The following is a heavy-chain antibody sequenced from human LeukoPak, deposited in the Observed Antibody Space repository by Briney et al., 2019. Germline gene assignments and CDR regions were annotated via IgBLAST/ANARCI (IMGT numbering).Heavy chain of an antibody. CDR3: ARVADTAMAYFDY. V-gene: IGHV3-21*01. CDR1: GFTLSSYS. Sequence: GGSLRLSCAASGFTLSSYSMNWVRQAPGKGLEWVSSISSSSSYIYYADSVKGRFTISRDNAKNSLYLQMNSLRAEDTAVYYCARVADTAMAYFDYWGQGTLVTVSS. CDR2: ISSSSSYI. J-gene: IGHJ4*02. D-gene: IGHD5-18*01.